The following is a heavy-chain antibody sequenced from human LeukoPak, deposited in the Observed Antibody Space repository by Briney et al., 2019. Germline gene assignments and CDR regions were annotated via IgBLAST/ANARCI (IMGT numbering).Heavy chain of an antibody. J-gene: IGHJ4*02. CDR2: INPSGGST. V-gene: IGHV1-46*01. CDR3: ASLQSSGPDYLDY. Sequence: ASVTVSCKASGYTFTSYYMHWVRQAPGQGLEWMGIINPSGGSTIYAQKFQGRVTMTRDTSTSTLYMELSSLRSEDTAVYYCASLQSSGPDYLDYWGQGTLVTVSA. D-gene: IGHD3-22*01. CDR1: GYTFTSYY.